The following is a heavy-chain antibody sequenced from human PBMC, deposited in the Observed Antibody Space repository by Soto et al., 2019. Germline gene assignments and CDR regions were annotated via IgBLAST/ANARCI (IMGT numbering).Heavy chain of an antibody. CDR1: GGSLSSSVSD. J-gene: IGHJ4*02. V-gene: IGHV4-39*01. D-gene: IGHD3-10*01. Sequence: QLQLQESGPGLVKPSETLSLTCTVSGGSLSSSVSDWGWIRQPPGKGLEWIGSIYSGGSTYYNPSLQSRLTIFVEMSKNQFSLKLGSMSAADTAVYYCARWYSGSGNFYKSFDYWGQGTLVTVSS. CDR3: ARWYSGSGNFYKSFDY. CDR2: IYSGGST.